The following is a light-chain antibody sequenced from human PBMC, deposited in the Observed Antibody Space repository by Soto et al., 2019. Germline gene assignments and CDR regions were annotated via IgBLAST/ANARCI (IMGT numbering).Light chain of an antibody. CDR1: SSNIGAGYH. CDR2: GNS. J-gene: IGLJ2*01. CDR3: QADDSSLSGVV. Sequence: QSVLTQPPSVSGAPGQRVTISCSGSSSNIGAGYHVHWYQQLPGAAPKLLISGNSNRPSGVPDRFSGSKSDTSASLAITGLQAEDEADYYCQADDSSLSGVVFGGGTKVTVL. V-gene: IGLV1-40*01.